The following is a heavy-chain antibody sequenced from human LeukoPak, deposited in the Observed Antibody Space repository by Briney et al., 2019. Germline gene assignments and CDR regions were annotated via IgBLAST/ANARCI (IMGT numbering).Heavy chain of an antibody. CDR2: IYTSGST. CDR1: GGSISSYY. CDR3: ARCLVVGFDSSGYYSYFDY. Sequence: PSETLSLTCTVSGGSISSYYWSWIRQPAGKGLEWIGRIYTSGSTNYNPSLKSRVTMSVDTSKNQFSLKLSSVTAADTAVYFCARCLVVGFDSSGYYSYFDYWGQGMLVTVSS. J-gene: IGHJ4*02. D-gene: IGHD3-22*01. V-gene: IGHV4-4*07.